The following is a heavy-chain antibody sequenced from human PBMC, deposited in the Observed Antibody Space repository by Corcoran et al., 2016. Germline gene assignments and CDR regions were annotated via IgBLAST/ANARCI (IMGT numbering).Heavy chain of an antibody. CDR3: ARGARRVAGWFDP. CDR1: GGSFSGYY. CDR2: INHSGST. D-gene: IGHD2-15*01. V-gene: IGHV4-34*01. J-gene: IGHJ5*02. Sequence: QVQLQQWGAGLLKPSETLSLTCAVYGGSFSGYYWSWIRQPPGKGLEWIGEINHSGSTNYNPSLKSRVTISVDTSKNQFSLKLSSVTAADTAGYYCARGARRVAGWFDPWGQGTLVTVSS.